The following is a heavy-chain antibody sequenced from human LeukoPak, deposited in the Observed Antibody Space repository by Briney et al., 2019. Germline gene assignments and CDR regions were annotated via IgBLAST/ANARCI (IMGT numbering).Heavy chain of an antibody. CDR1: GFTFSTYF. CDR3: ARERQDTILHSGAFDI. D-gene: IGHD2-21*01. Sequence: GGSLRLSCAASGFTFSTYFMHWDRQAPGKVLEWVADIASDGSHTFYVESVKGRFTISRGNSKNTLYLQMNSLRAEDTAVYFCARERQDTILHSGAFDIWGQGTMVTVSS. CDR2: IASDGSHT. J-gene: IGHJ3*02. V-gene: IGHV3-30-3*01.